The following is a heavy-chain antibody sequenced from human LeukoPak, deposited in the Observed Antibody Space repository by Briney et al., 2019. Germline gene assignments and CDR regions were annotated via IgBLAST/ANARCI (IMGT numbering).Heavy chain of an antibody. V-gene: IGHV1-69*13. CDR1: GGTFSSYA. CDR3: ARMGYYYDSSGP. J-gene: IGHJ4*02. CDR2: IIPIFGTA. Sequence: SVKVSCKASGGTFSSYAISWVRQAPGQGLEWMGGIIPIFGTANYAQKFQGRVTITADESTSTAYMELSSLRSEDTAVYYCARMGYYYDSSGPWGQGTLVTVSS. D-gene: IGHD3-22*01.